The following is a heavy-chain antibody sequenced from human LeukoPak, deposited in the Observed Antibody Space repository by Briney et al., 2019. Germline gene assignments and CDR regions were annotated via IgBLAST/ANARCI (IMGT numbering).Heavy chain of an antibody. V-gene: IGHV3-30*18. Sequence: GGSLRLSCAASGFTVSTYGMHWVRQAPGKGLEWVAVIPNDGSNKYYADSVKGRFTISRDNSKNTLYLQMNSLRAEDSAVYYCAKGEYTYGPGSFDYWGQGTLVTVSS. J-gene: IGHJ4*02. CDR2: IPNDGSNK. D-gene: IGHD3-10*01. CDR1: GFTVSTYG. CDR3: AKGEYTYGPGSFDY.